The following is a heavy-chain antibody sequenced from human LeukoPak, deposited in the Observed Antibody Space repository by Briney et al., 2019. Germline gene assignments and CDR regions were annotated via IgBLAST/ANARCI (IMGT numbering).Heavy chain of an antibody. J-gene: IGHJ3*02. V-gene: IGHV1-2*06. Sequence: ASVKVSCKPSGYTLTAYYLHWVRQAPGQGLEWMGRINPNSGGTTYAQKFQGRVTMTRDTSIGTAYMELSSLRSDDTAVYYCARPYYESSGLYVDAFDIWGQGTMVTVSS. CDR2: INPNSGGT. CDR3: ARPYYESSGLYVDAFDI. CDR1: GYTLTAYY. D-gene: IGHD3-22*01.